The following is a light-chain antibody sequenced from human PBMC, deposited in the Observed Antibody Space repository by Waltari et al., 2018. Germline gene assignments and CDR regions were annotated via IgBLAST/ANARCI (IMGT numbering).Light chain of an antibody. Sequence: QSALTHPAAVSGSPGQSVTISCPGAGSDIGRYVIVSWYQQHPGNAPKLVISDVSKRPSGVSDRFSGSKSGDTASLTISGLQFEDEADYYCCSYAGNYVWVFGGGTRLTVL. CDR1: GSDIGRYVI. V-gene: IGLV2-23*02. CDR2: DVS. J-gene: IGLJ3*02. CDR3: CSYAGNYVWV.